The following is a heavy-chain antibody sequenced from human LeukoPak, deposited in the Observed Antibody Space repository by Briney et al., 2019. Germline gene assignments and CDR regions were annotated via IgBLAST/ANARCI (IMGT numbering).Heavy chain of an antibody. V-gene: IGHV3-53*01. CDR3: AIRGISYE. J-gene: IGHJ4*02. CDR1: GFTVSSSY. Sequence: GGSLRLSCAASGFTVSSSYMSWVRQAPGKGLEWVSVIYSGGSTYYADSVKGRFTISRDNSKNTVYMQMNSLRAEDTAVYFCAIRGISYEWGQGTLVTVSS. CDR2: IYSGGST. D-gene: IGHD5-18*01.